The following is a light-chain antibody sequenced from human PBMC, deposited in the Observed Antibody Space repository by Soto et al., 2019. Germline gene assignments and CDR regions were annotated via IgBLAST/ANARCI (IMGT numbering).Light chain of an antibody. J-gene: IGLJ3*02. V-gene: IGLV2-14*01. CDR2: EVS. Sequence: QSALTQPASVSGSPGQSITISCTGTNSDVGGYNYVSWYQHHPGKAPKLILYEVSNRPSGVSNRFSGTKSGNTASLTISGLQAEDEADYYCSSYVSTSTWVFGGGTQLTVL. CDR3: SSYVSTSTWV. CDR1: NSDVGGYNY.